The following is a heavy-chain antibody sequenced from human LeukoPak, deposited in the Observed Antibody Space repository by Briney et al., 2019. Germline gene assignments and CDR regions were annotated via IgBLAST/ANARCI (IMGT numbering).Heavy chain of an antibody. D-gene: IGHD3-22*01. CDR3: ARRRYYDGSGYLE. CDR2: IYYSGRT. Sequence: SETLPLTCSVSGDSVSRSDSYWDWIRQPPGKGLEWIGTIYYSGRTYYSPSLKSRVTMSVDPSNNQFSLNLRSVTAADTAVYYCARRRYYDGSGYLEWGQGTLLSVSS. J-gene: IGHJ1*01. CDR1: GDSVSRSDSY. V-gene: IGHV4-39*01.